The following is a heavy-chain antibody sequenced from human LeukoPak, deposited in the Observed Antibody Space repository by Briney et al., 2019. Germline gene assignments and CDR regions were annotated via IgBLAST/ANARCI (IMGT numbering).Heavy chain of an antibody. CDR2: IYPGDSDT. CDR1: GYSFTSYW. J-gene: IGHJ6*03. D-gene: IGHD1-7*01. Sequence: GESLKISCKGSGYSFTSYWIGWVRQMPGKGLEWMGIIYPGDSDTRYSPSFQGQVTISADKSISTAYLQWSSLKASDTAMYYCARNSRPPGPYYYYYYMDVWGKGTTVTVSS. V-gene: IGHV5-51*01. CDR3: ARNSRPPGPYYYYYYMDV.